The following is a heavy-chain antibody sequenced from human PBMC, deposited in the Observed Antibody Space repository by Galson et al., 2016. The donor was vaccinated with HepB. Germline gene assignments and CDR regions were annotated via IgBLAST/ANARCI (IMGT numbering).Heavy chain of an antibody. CDR3: ATQSASTKCYWCFDP. D-gene: IGHD2-2*01. CDR2: IYNSGRT. Sequence: SLRLSCAALGFTVSNLYMTWVRQAPGKGLEWVALIYNSGRTTYADSVKGRFIISRDNSKNMMFLQMNNLRADDTAVYYCATQSASTKCYWCFDPWGQGTLVTVSS. V-gene: IGHV3-53*01. CDR1: GFTVSNLY. J-gene: IGHJ5*02.